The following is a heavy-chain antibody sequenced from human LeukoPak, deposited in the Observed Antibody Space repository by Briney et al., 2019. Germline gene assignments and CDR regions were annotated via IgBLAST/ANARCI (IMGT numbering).Heavy chain of an antibody. D-gene: IGHD6-19*01. V-gene: IGHV3-23*01. Sequence: GGTLRLSCVASGFTFSNYGMNWVRQAPGEGLEWVSGIVGSGVTTYYADSVKGRFTISRDNSKNTLYLQMNSLRAEDTAVYYCAKDPGVFSSGEVVYWGQGTLVTVSS. J-gene: IGHJ4*02. CDR1: GFTFSNYG. CDR3: AKDPGVFSSGEVVY. CDR2: IVGSGVTT.